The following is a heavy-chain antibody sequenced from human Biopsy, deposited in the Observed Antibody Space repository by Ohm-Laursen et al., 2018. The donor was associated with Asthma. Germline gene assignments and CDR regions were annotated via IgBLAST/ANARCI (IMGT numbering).Heavy chain of an antibody. D-gene: IGHD3-16*01. CDR3: ARMISYYDEMRDPFFDY. V-gene: IGHV7-4-1*02. CDR1: GYTVTRYA. CDR2: INTNTGNP. Sequence: ASVKVSCKASGYTVTRYAINWVRQAPGQGLEWMRWINTNTGNPTYAQGFTGRFVFSLDTSVNTAHLQISSLKAEDTAVYFCARMISYYDEMRDPFFDYWGQGTLVTVSS. J-gene: IGHJ4*02.